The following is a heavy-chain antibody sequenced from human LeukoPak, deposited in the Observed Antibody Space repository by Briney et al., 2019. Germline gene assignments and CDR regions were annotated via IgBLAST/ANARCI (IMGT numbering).Heavy chain of an antibody. V-gene: IGHV1-2*02. J-gene: IGHJ6*03. CDR2: MNPKSPGT. Sequence: ASVKVSCKASGYSFTAYYIHWVRHAPGQGLERMGWMNPKSPGTNYAQKFQGRVTMTRDTSISTAYMELSSLTSDDSAVYYCARDPAQSYYTDVWGIGTTVTVSS. CDR1: GYSFTAYY. CDR3: ARDPAQSYYTDV.